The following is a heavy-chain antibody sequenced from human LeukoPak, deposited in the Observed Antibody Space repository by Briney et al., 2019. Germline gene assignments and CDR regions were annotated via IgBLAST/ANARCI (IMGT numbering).Heavy chain of an antibody. V-gene: IGHV3-23*01. J-gene: IGHJ4*02. Sequence: PGGCLRLSCAASGFSFSNYAMSWVRQAPGKGLEWVSGIRGGGLRTFYADSVKGRFTISRDNSKNTLYLQMNSLRAEDTAVYYCARALLPFELSHNYYFDYWGQGTLVTVSS. CDR1: GFSFSNYA. CDR2: IRGGGLRT. CDR3: ARALLPFELSHNYYFDY. D-gene: IGHD5-24*01.